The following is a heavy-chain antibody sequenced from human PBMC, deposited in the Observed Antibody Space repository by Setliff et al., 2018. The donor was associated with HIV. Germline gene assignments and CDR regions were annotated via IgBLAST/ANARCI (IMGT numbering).Heavy chain of an antibody. CDR3: AREIEQWLVDY. CDR1: GYTFTGYY. J-gene: IGHJ4*02. D-gene: IGHD6-19*01. CDR2: INPNNGGT. Sequence: ASVKVSCKASGYTFTGYYMHWVRQAPGQGLEWMGWINPNNGGTNYAQKFQGRVTMTRDTSISTAYMELSRLRSDDTAVCYCAREIEQWLVDYWGQGTLVTVSS. V-gene: IGHV1-2*02.